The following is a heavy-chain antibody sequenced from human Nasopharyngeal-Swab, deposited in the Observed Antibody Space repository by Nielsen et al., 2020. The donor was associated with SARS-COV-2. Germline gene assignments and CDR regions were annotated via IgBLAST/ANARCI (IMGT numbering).Heavy chain of an antibody. V-gene: IGHV1-3*01. CDR2: INAGNGNT. CDR1: GYTFTSYA. J-gene: IGHJ5*02. CDR3: ARDTSYCSGGSCYSNWFDP. D-gene: IGHD2-15*01. Sequence: ASVKVSCKASGYTFTSYAMHWVRQAPGQRLEWMGWINAGNGNTKYSNKFQGRVTITRDTSASTAYMELSSLRSEDTAVYYCARDTSYCSGGSCYSNWFDPWGQGTLVTVSS.